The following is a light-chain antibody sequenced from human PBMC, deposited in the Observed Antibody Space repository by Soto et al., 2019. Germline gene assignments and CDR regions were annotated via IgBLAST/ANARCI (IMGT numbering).Light chain of an antibody. J-gene: IGKJ3*01. CDR1: QTISNY. CDR2: GAS. CDR3: QQSYTSPT. Sequence: DIPLTQSPSSLCASVGDRVTITCRASQTISNYLNWYQMKPGKAPKLLIYGASSLQNGVPQRFSGSGSGTDFALTIRNLEPEDFASYFCQQSYTSPTFGPGTKVDL. V-gene: IGKV1-39*01.